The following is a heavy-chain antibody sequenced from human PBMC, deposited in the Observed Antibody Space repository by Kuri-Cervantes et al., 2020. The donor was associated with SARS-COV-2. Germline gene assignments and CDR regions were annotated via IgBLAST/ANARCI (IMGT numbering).Heavy chain of an antibody. CDR1: GFTFSSYA. CDR2: ISCDGSNK. CDR3: ARARDSSGYYFDY. D-gene: IGHD3-22*01. Sequence: GGSLRLSCAASGFTFSSYAMHWVRQAPGKGLEWVAVISCDGSNKYYADSVKGRFTISRDNAKNSLYLQMNSLRAEDTAVYYCARARDSSGYYFDYWGQGTLVTVSS. J-gene: IGHJ4*02. V-gene: IGHV3-30-3*01.